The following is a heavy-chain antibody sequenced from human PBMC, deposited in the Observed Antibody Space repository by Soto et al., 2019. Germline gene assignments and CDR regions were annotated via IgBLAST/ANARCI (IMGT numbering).Heavy chain of an antibody. J-gene: IGHJ4*02. CDR2: ISYDESDT. D-gene: IGHD3-10*01. CDR1: GFTFSSYY. V-gene: IGHV3-30*03. CDR3: ATGARGAMVRGVKGYFAD. Sequence: QVQLVESGGGVVQPGRSLRLSCAASGFTFSSYYMHWVRQAPGKGPERVAIISYDESDTYYADSVKGRFTISRDNSKNTLYLQMNSLRPEDTAVYYWATGARGAMVRGVKGYFADWGQGTLVTVSS.